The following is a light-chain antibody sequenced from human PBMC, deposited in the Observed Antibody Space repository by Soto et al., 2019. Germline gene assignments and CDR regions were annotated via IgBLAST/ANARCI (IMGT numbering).Light chain of an antibody. CDR2: EAS. Sequence: LSASLGARVPITCRASQTISSWLAWYQQKPGKAPKLLIYEASSLKSGVPSRFSGSGSGTEFTLTISSLQPDDFVTYYCQQYNSYQWTFGQGTKVDIK. CDR3: QQYNSYQWT. J-gene: IGKJ1*01. CDR1: QTISSW. V-gene: IGKV1-5*03.